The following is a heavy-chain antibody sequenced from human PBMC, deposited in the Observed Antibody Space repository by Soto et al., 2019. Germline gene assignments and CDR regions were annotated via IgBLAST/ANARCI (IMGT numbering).Heavy chain of an antibody. V-gene: IGHV3-30*18. D-gene: IGHD6-13*01. CDR2: ISYDGSNK. CDR3: AKDGGEIRWYSSSWSPRLYYYTDV. J-gene: IGHJ6*03. CDR1: GVALGRFG. Sequence: GGALRHCRSAWGVALGRFGSLWVPPGPSKGLEWGAVISYDGSNKYYEDSVKGRFTISRDNSKNTLYLQMNSLRAEDTAVYYCAKDGGEIRWYSSSWSPRLYYYTDVRGKGTTVTV.